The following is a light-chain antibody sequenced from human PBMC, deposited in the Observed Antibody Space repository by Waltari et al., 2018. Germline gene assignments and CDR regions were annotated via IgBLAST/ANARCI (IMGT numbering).Light chain of an antibody. J-gene: IGKJ1*01. Sequence: EIVLTQSPGRVSSSPGERVTLSCRASQSVSRALAWYQQKPGQAPRLLIFGASNRATGIPDRFSGSGSETDFSLTISRLEPEDFAVYYCQHYIRLPVTFGRGTKVEIK. V-gene: IGKV3-20*01. CDR2: GAS. CDR1: QSVSRA. CDR3: QHYIRLPVT.